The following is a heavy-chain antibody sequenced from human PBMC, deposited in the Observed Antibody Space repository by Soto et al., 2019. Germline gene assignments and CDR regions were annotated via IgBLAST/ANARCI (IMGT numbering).Heavy chain of an antibody. CDR3: ARDQIALNSFGV. J-gene: IGHJ3*01. Sequence: PSETLSLTCTVSGGSISRGGFYWSWIRHHPGKGLEWIGNIFYNGKAYNNPSLVSRLSISVDTSKNQFSLNLSSVTAADTAVYYCARDQIALNSFGVWGQGIKVTVSS. V-gene: IGHV4-31*03. CDR1: GGSISRGGFY. D-gene: IGHD2-21*01. CDR2: IFYNGKA.